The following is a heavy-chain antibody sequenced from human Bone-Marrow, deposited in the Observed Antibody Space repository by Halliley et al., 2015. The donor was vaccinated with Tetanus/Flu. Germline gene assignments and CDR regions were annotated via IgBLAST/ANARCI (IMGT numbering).Heavy chain of an antibody. Sequence: SLRLSCATSGFTFSNAWMNWVRQTPEKGLEWVGRIKSETDGGTTDYAALVQGRFTISRDDSENKVYLQMNSLKTEDTAKYYCATDGDVLDVPIGYGMDVWGRGTTVTVSS. D-gene: IGHD3-10*02. CDR1: GFTFSNAW. CDR2: IKSETDGGTT. CDR3: ATDGDVLDVPIGYGMDV. J-gene: IGHJ6*02. V-gene: IGHV3-15*01.